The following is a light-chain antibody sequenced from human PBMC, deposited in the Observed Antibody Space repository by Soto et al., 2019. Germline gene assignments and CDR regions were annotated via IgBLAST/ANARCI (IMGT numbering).Light chain of an antibody. CDR1: QSVTSTY. CDR3: QQYGSSPGYS. CDR2: VTS. Sequence: EIVLTQSPGTLSLSPGERATLSCRASQSVTSTYLTWYQQKPGQAPRLLIHVTSNRATGIPDRFSGSGSGTDFTLTISRLEPEDFAVYYCQQYGSSPGYSFGQGTKLEIK. V-gene: IGKV3-20*01. J-gene: IGKJ2*03.